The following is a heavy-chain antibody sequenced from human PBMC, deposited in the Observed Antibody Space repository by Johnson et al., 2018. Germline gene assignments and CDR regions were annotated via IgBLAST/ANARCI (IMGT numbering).Heavy chain of an antibody. CDR3: ANPRGVVAAQYDAFDI. CDR1: GFTFSSYA. Sequence: VQLVQSGGGLVQPGGSLRLSCAASGFTFSSYAMSWVRQAPGKGLEWVSAISGSGGSTYYADSVKGRFTISRDNSKTTLYLQMNSLRVEDTAVYYCANPRGVVAAQYDAFDIWCQWTMVTVSS. CDR2: ISGSGGST. D-gene: IGHD2-15*01. J-gene: IGHJ3*02. V-gene: IGHV3-23*04.